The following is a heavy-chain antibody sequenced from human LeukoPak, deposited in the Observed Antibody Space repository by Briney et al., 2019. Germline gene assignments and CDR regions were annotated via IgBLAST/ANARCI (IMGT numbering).Heavy chain of an antibody. CDR3: TTDAGYSSRWYNY. D-gene: IGHD6-13*01. V-gene: IGHV3-15*01. CDR1: GFTFTNAY. CDR2: IKSNVDGGTT. Sequence: GGSLRLSCAASGFTFTNAYMSWVRQAPGKGLEWVGRIKSNVDGGTTDYAAPVKGRFTISRDDSRNTLYLQINSLKTEDTAVHYCTTDAGYSSRWYNYWGQGTLVTVSS. J-gene: IGHJ4*02.